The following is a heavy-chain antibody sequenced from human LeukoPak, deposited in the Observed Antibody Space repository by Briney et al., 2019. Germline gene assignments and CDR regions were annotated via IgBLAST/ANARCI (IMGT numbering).Heavy chain of an antibody. Sequence: PGGSLRLSCAASGFTFSSYAMSWVRQAPGKGLEWVSALSGSGGSTYYADSVKGRFTISRDNSKNTLYLQMNSLRAEDTAVYYCAKVDPGYYDFWSGYDFDFWGQGTLVTVSS. D-gene: IGHD3-3*01. J-gene: IGHJ4*02. CDR3: AKVDPGYYDFWSGYDFDF. CDR2: LSGSGGST. V-gene: IGHV3-23*01. CDR1: GFTFSSYA.